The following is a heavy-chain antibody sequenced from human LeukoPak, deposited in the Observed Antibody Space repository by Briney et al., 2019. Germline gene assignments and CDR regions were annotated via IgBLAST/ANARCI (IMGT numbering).Heavy chain of an antibody. J-gene: IGHJ4*02. CDR3: AREGVGMVRGVVDY. D-gene: IGHD3-10*01. CDR2: IKQDGSEK. CDR1: GFTVSTYY. Sequence: GGSLRLSCAASGFTVSTYYMTWVRQAPGKGLEWVANIKQDGSEKYYVDSVKGRFTISRDNAKNSLYLQMNSLRAEDTAVYYCAREGVGMVRGVVDYWGQGTLVTVSS. V-gene: IGHV3-7*01.